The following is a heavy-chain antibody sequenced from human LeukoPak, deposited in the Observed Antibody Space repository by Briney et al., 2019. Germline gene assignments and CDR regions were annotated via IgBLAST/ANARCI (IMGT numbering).Heavy chain of an antibody. CDR2: INPDGSEK. V-gene: IGHV3-7*01. CDR1: GFTFGSYW. Sequence: GGSLRLSCVASGFTFGSYWMTCVRHAPGKGLEWVANINPDGSEKHYLDSVKGRFTVSRDNDKNSLSLQMNILRAEDTALYYCARDAIRRDDYWGQGTLVTVSS. J-gene: IGHJ4*02. D-gene: IGHD3-3*01. CDR3: ARDAIRRDDY.